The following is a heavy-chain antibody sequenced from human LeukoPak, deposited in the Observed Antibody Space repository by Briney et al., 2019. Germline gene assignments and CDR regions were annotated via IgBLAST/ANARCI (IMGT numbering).Heavy chain of an antibody. CDR2: MNPNSGNT. CDR1: GYTFTSYD. V-gene: IGHV1-8*01. Sequence: ASVKVSCKAAGYTFTSYDINWGRQATGQGLEWMGWMNPNSGNTGYAQKFQGRVTTTRNTSISTAYMELSSLSSEDTAVYYCARVSSVTYYGMDVWGQGTTVTVSS. D-gene: IGHD4-17*01. J-gene: IGHJ6*02. CDR3: ARVSSVTYYGMDV.